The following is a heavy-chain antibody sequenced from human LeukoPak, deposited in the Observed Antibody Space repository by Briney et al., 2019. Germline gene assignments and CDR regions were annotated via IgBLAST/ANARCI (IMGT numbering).Heavy chain of an antibody. CDR2: ISGSGSTI. CDR1: GXTFSNYA. J-gene: IGHJ6*02. Sequence: GGSLRLSCAASGXTFSNYAMNWVRQAPGKGLEWVSYISGSGSTIYYADSVKGRFTISRDNAKNSLYLQMNSLRGEDTAVYYCARSLSWSYFGVDVWGPGTTVTVSS. CDR3: ARSLSWSYFGVDV. D-gene: IGHD3-3*01. V-gene: IGHV3-48*03.